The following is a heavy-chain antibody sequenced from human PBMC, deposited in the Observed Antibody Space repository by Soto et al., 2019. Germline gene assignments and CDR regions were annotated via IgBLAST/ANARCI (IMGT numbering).Heavy chain of an antibody. V-gene: IGHV2-26*01. Sequence: QVTLKESGPVLVKPTETLTLTCTVSGFSLSNARMGVRWIRQPPGQALEWLAHIFSNDEKSYSTSLKSRLTISKDTSKSQVVLTMTNMDPVDTATYYCSRTYDFWSGYPHWGQGTLVTVSS. J-gene: IGHJ4*02. CDR1: GFSLSNARMG. CDR2: IFSNDEK. CDR3: SRTYDFWSGYPH. D-gene: IGHD3-3*01.